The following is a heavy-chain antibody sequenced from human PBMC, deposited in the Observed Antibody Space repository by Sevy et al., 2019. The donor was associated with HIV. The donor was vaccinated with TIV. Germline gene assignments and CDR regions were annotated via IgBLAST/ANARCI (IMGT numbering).Heavy chain of an antibody. J-gene: IGHJ4*02. V-gene: IGHV3-30*06. CDR3: ARVFSSYYFDY. CDR2: ISYDRSGK. Sequence: GESLKISCAASGFTFGSYGMLWVRQAPGKGLEWVAYISYDRSGKNYADSVKGRFTISRDNSKNTVFLQLNSLRPEDTAVYYCARVFSSYYFDYWGQGTLVTVSS. CDR1: GFTFGSYG.